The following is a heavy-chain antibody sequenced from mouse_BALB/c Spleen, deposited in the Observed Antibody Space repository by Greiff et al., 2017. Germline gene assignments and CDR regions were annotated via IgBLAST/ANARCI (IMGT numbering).Heavy chain of an antibody. D-gene: IGHD1-2*01. V-gene: IGHV7-3*02. CDR1: GFTFTDYY. Sequence: EVKLVESGGGLVQPGGSLRLSCATSGFTFTDYYMSWVRQPPGKALEWLGFIRNKANGYTTEYSASVKGRFTISRDNSQSILYLQMNTLRAEDSATYYCARDTTAGGMDYWGQGTSVTVSS. CDR3: ARDTTAGGMDY. CDR2: IRNKANGYTT. J-gene: IGHJ4*01.